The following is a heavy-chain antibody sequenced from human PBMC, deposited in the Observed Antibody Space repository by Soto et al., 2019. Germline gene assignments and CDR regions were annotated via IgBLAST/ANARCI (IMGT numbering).Heavy chain of an antibody. D-gene: IGHD2-15*01. V-gene: IGHV3-30*18. CDR1: GFTVSNSG. CDR3: AKVCAGGTSCVYSDY. J-gene: IGHJ4*02. Sequence: QAQLVESGGGVVQPGRSLRLSCAASGFTVSNSGMHWVRQAPGKGREWVALISHDGNNKLSADSVKGRFTISRDNSKNTVYLQMNSLRTEDTAVYDCAKVCAGGTSCVYSDYWGQGTMVSVSS. CDR2: ISHDGNNK.